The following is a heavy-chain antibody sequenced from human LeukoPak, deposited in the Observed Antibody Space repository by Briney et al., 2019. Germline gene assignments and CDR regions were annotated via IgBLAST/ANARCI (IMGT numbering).Heavy chain of an antibody. CDR1: GFTVSSNY. CDR3: ARERGGFGDY. V-gene: IGHV3-11*01. Sequence: PGGSLRLSCAASGFTVSSNYMTWLRQAPGKGLEWVSYISGSGSTIYYADSVKGRFTISRDNAKNSLYLQMNSLRAEDTAVYYCARERGGFGDYWGQGTLVAVSS. J-gene: IGHJ4*02. D-gene: IGHD3-10*01. CDR2: ISGSGSTI.